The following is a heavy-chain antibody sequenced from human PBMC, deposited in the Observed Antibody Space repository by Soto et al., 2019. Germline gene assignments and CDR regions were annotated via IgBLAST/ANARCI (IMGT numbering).Heavy chain of an antibody. CDR1: GFSFDEYA. J-gene: IGHJ6*03. V-gene: IGHV3-9*01. CDR3: SQGFCSSVQCYTDSSMDV. D-gene: IGHD2-2*01. CDR2: VSWNSGTM. Sequence: DVQLVESGGGLVQPGRSLRLSCAASGFSFDEYAMHWVRQVPGKGLEWVSGVSWNSGTMGSGDSVKGRFTISRDNDKNSLYLQMNSLRAADTAMYCCSQGFCSSVQCYTDSSMDVWDKGTTVSVSS.